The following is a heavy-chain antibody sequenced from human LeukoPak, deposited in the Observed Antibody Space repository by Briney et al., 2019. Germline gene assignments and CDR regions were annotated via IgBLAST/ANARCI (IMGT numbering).Heavy chain of an antibody. J-gene: IGHJ5*02. Sequence: SETLSLTCTVSGGSISSYYWSWIRQPPGKGLEWIGYIYYSGSTNYNPSVKGRVTMSVDKSNNQFSLTLSSVTATDTAVYYCARSVGPLRYYNWFDPWGQGTLVTVSS. CDR1: GGSISSYY. V-gene: IGHV4-59*12. CDR3: ARSVGPLRYYNWFDP. D-gene: IGHD3-9*01. CDR2: IYYSGST.